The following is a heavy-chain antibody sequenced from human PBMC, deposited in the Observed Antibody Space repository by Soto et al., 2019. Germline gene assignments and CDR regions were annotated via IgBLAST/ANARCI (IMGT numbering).Heavy chain of an antibody. CDR3: AGDPDSHYNDSHAYSYP. V-gene: IGHV1-2*02. J-gene: IGHJ5*02. Sequence: ASVKVSCKASGYTFTRYYMHWVRQAPGQRLEWMGWINPNSGGTNYAQKFQGRVTITADKFTGTAYMELTRLRSDDTAVYYCAGDPDSHYNDSHAYSYPWGQGTLVTVSS. CDR2: INPNSGGT. CDR1: GYTFTRYY. D-gene: IGHD3-22*01.